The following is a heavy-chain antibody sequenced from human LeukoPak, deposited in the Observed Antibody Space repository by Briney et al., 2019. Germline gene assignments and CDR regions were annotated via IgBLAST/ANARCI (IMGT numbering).Heavy chain of an antibody. CDR1: GGSISSYY. V-gene: IGHV4-59*04. D-gene: IGHD5-12*01. Sequence: PSETLSLTCTVSGGSISSYYWSWIRQPPGKGLEWIGYIYYSGSTYYNPSLKSRVTISVDTSKNQFSLKLSSVTAADTAVYYCASLSGDTVAQVAFDIWGQGTMVTVSS. CDR3: ASLSGDTVAQVAFDI. CDR2: IYYSGST. J-gene: IGHJ3*02.